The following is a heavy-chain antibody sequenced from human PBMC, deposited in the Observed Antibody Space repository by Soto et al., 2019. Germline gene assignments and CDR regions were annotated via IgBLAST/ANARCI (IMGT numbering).Heavy chain of an antibody. Sequence: PSETLCLTCAVSGGFIISCCWSWIWQPPGKGLEWIGYIYYSGSTNSNPSLKSQVTMSVDTSKNGGARKLSPVAAAGRAVFYCARRKSRGSGYFMFAYWGQGTLVTVSS. V-gene: IGHV4-59*01. J-gene: IGHJ4*02. CDR3: ARRKSRGSGYFMFAY. D-gene: IGHD3-22*01. CDR2: IYYSGST. CDR1: GGFIISCC.